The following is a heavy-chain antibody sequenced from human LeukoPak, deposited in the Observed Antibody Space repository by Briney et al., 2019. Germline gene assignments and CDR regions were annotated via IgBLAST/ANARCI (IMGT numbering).Heavy chain of an antibody. Sequence: SETLSLTCTVYGGSFSGYYWSWIRQPPGKGLEWIGEINHSGSTNYNPSLKSRVTISVDTSKNQFSLKLSSVTAADTAVYYCARHQVTMSWGFDPWGQGTLVTVSS. CDR3: ARHQVTMSWGFDP. V-gene: IGHV4-34*01. J-gene: IGHJ5*02. CDR1: GGSFSGYY. CDR2: INHSGST. D-gene: IGHD3-10*02.